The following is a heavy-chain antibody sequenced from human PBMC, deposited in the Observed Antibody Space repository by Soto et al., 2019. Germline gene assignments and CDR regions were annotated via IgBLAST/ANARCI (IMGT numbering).Heavy chain of an antibody. CDR1: GFSLSTRGVG. D-gene: IGHD5-18*01. Sequence: QITLKESGPTLVKPTQTLTLTCTFSGFSLSTRGVGVGWFRQPPGRALEWLALIYWDDDKRYSPSLQNRLTITRDTSKTQVVLTMTNTDPVDTATYYCAHRPYGYKYYFDYWGQGTLVTVYS. V-gene: IGHV2-5*02. CDR3: AHRPYGYKYYFDY. J-gene: IGHJ4*02. CDR2: IYWDDDK.